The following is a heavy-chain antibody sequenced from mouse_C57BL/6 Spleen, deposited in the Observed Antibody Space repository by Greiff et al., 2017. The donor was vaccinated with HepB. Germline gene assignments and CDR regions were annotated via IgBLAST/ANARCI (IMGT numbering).Heavy chain of an antibody. J-gene: IGHJ4*01. CDR2: ISSGSSTI. CDR1: GFTFSDYG. D-gene: IGHD1-1*01. V-gene: IGHV5-17*01. CDR3: ARGRGPVLAMDY. Sequence: EVKLVESGGGLVKPGGSLKLSCAASGFTFSDYGMHWVRQAPEKGLEWVAYISSGSSTIYYADTVKGRFTISRDNAKNTLFLQMTSLRSEDTAMYYCARGRGPVLAMDYWGQGTSVTVSS.